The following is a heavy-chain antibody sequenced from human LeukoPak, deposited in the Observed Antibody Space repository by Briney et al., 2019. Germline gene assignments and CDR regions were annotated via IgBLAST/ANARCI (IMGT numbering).Heavy chain of an antibody. CDR1: GFTFSSYA. CDR2: ISYDGSNK. CDR3: ARAQLPYSSSAAHDY. Sequence: GGSLRLSCAASGFTFSSYAMHWVRQAPGKGLEWVAVISYDGSNKYYADSVKGRFTISRDNSKNTLYLQMNSLRVEDTAVYYCARAQLPYSSSAAHDYWGQGTLVTVSS. J-gene: IGHJ4*02. D-gene: IGHD6-13*01. V-gene: IGHV3-30*04.